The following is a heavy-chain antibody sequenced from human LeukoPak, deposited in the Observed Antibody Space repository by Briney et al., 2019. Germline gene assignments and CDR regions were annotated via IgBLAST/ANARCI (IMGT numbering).Heavy chain of an antibody. J-gene: IGHJ3*02. CDR3: ARHLYYYDSSGYYSDAFDI. CDR2: IDWDDDK. Sequence: SGPTLVNPTQTLTLTCTFSGFSLSTSEMRVSWIRQPPGKALEWLARIDWDDDKFYSTSLKTRLTISKDTSKNQVVLTMTNMDPVDTATYYCARHLYYYDSSGYYSDAFDIWGQGTMVTVSS. CDR1: GFSLSTSEMR. D-gene: IGHD3-22*01. V-gene: IGHV2-70*04.